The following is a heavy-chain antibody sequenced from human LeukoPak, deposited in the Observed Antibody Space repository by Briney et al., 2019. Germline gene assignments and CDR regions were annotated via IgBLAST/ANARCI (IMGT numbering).Heavy chain of an antibody. Sequence: PSETLSLTCAVYGGSFSGYYWSWIRQPPGKGLEWIGEINHSGSTNYNPSLKSRVTISVDTPKNQFSLKLSSVTAADTAVYYCARRVRGYSGYDPYYFDYWGQGTLVTVSS. V-gene: IGHV4-34*01. J-gene: IGHJ4*02. CDR2: INHSGST. CDR1: GGSFSGYY. CDR3: ARRVRGYSGYDPYYFDY. D-gene: IGHD5-12*01.